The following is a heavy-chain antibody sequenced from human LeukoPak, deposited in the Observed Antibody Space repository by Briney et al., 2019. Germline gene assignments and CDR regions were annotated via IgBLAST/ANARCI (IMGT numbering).Heavy chain of an antibody. D-gene: IGHD3-22*01. V-gene: IGHV1-24*01. CDR1: GYTLTELS. J-gene: IGHJ1*01. CDR2: FDPEDGET. CDR3: ATGAEYYYDSSGYHGHFQH. Sequence: ASVKVSCKVSGYTLTELSMHWVRQAPGEGLEWMGGFDPEDGETIYAQKFQGRVTMTEDTSTDTAYMELSSLRSEDTAVYYCATGAEYYYDSSGYHGHFQHWGQGTLVTVSS.